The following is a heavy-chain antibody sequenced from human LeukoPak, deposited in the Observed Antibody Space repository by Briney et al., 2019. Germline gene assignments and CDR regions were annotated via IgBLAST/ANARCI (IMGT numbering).Heavy chain of an antibody. CDR3: ARVSGYYYYYYYYMDV. V-gene: IGHV3-21*01. CDR1: GFTFSSYS. D-gene: IGHD3-22*01. J-gene: IGHJ6*03. CDR2: ISSSSSYI. Sequence: GGSLRLSCAASGFTFSSYSMNWVRQAPGKGLEWVSSISSSSSYIYYADSVKGRFTISRDNAKNSLYLQMNSLRAEDTAVYYCARVSGYYYYYYYYMDVWGKGTTVTDSS.